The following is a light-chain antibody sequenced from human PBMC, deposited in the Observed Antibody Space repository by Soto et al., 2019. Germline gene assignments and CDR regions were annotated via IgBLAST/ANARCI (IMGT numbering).Light chain of an antibody. CDR3: QQYDFLVT. CDR2: DAS. CDR1: QDINNY. V-gene: IGKV1-33*01. J-gene: IGKJ5*01. Sequence: DVQMTQSPSSLSASVGDRVTITCQASQDINNYLNWYQQKPGKAPKLLIYDASNLERGVPTRFTGSGSGKHFTFTISRLQPEDIATYFCQQYDFLVTFGQGTRLE.